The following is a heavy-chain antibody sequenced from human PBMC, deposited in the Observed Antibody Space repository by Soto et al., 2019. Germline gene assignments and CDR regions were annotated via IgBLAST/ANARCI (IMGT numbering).Heavy chain of an antibody. V-gene: IGHV3-21*01. CDR3: ARDKGSSWYHWFDP. CDR2: ISSSSSYI. Sequence: VGSLRLSCAASGFTFSSYSMNWVRQAPGKGLEWVSSISSSSSYIYYAGSVKGRFTISRDNAKNSLYLQMNSLRAEDTAVYYCARDKGSSWYHWFDPWGQGTLVTVSS. J-gene: IGHJ5*02. CDR1: GFTFSSYS. D-gene: IGHD6-13*01.